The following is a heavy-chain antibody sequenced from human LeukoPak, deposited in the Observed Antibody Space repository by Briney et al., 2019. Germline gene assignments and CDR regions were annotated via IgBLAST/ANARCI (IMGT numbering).Heavy chain of an antibody. D-gene: IGHD3-22*01. CDR2: IRSKAYGGTT. Sequence: PGGSLRLSCTASGFTFGDYAMSWFRQAPGKGLEWVGFIRSKAYGGTTEYAASVKGRFTISRDDSKSIGYLQMNSLKTEDTAVYYCTRGKQYYDSSGYYPHFDYWGQGTLVTVSS. V-gene: IGHV3-49*03. CDR1: GFTFGDYA. CDR3: TRGKQYYDSSGYYPHFDY. J-gene: IGHJ4*02.